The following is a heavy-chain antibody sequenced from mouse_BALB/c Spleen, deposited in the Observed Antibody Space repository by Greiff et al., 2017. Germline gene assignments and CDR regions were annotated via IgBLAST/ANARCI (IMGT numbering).Heavy chain of an antibody. J-gene: IGHJ4*01. Sequence: EVKLQESGGGLVQPGGSRKLSCAASGFTFSSFGMHWVRQAPEKGLEWVAYISSGSSTIYYADTVKGRFTISRDNPKNTLFLQMTSLRSEDTAMYYCARSGYGYAMDDWGQGTSVTVSS. D-gene: IGHD3-1*01. CDR3: ARSGYGYAMDD. CDR2: ISSGSSTI. CDR1: GFTFSSFG. V-gene: IGHV5-17*02.